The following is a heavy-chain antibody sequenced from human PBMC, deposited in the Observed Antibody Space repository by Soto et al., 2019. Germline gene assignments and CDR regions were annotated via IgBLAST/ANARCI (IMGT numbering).Heavy chain of an antibody. D-gene: IGHD5-12*01. CDR2: IIPIFGTA. J-gene: IGHJ4*02. CDR3: ARRDGYNMVLDY. V-gene: IGHV1-69*13. CDR1: GGTFSSYA. Sequence: ASVKVSCKASGGTFSSYAISWVRQAPGQGLEWMGGIIPIFGTANYAQKFQGRVTITADESTSTAYMELSSLRSEDTAVYYCARRDGYNMVLDYWGQGTLVTVSS.